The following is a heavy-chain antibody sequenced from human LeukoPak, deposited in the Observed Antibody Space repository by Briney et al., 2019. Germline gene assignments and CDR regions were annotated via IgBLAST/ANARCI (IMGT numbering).Heavy chain of an antibody. J-gene: IGHJ4*02. CDR1: GFTFSSYA. V-gene: IGHV3-30-3*01. CDR2: ISYDGSNK. Sequence: GGSLRLSCAASGFTFSSYAMHWVRQAPGKGLEWVAVISYDGSNKYYADSVKGRFTISRDNSKNTLFLQMNSLRAGDTAVYYCAKDYYDSSGYLFDYWGQGTLVTVSS. D-gene: IGHD3-22*01. CDR3: AKDYYDSSGYLFDY.